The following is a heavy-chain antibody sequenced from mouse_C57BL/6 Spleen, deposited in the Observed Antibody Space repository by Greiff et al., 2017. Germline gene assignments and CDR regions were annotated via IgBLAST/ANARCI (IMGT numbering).Heavy chain of an antibody. CDR2: ISSGGSYT. CDR3: ARQADYGSSYDY. J-gene: IGHJ2*01. V-gene: IGHV5-6*01. Sequence: EVKLVESGGDLVKPGGSLKLSCAASGFTFSSYGMSWVRQTPDKRLEWVATISSGGSYTYYPDSVKGRFTISRDNAKNTLYLQMSSLKSEDTAMYYCARQADYGSSYDYWGQGTTLTVSS. CDR1: GFTFSSYG. D-gene: IGHD1-1*01.